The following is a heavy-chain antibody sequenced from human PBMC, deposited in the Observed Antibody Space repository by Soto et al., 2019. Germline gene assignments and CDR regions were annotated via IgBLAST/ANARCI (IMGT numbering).Heavy chain of an antibody. CDR2: INNDGSST. Sequence: GSLRLSCAASGFTLKSFFMHWVRQAPGKGLMWVSRINNDGSSTTYADSVKGRFTISRDNAKNSLYLQMNSLRAEDTAVYYCARDLGSSWYPEYFQHWGQGTLVTVSS. J-gene: IGHJ1*01. CDR3: ARDLGSSWYPEYFQH. V-gene: IGHV3-74*01. CDR1: GFTLKSFF. D-gene: IGHD6-13*01.